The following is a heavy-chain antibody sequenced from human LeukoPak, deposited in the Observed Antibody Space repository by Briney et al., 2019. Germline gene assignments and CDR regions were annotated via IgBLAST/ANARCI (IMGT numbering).Heavy chain of an antibody. CDR2: MYPKSGGT. Sequence: ASVNVSCKASGYTFTHYYIHWMRAAPGQRPAWVGWMYPKSGGTNYAQKFQGRVTLTRDTSISTTYMELTGLRSDDTAVYYCARIAGSGSLNWFDPWGQGTLVTVSS. CDR1: GYTFTHYY. V-gene: IGHV1-2*02. CDR3: ARIAGSGSLNWFDP. J-gene: IGHJ5*02. D-gene: IGHD3-10*01.